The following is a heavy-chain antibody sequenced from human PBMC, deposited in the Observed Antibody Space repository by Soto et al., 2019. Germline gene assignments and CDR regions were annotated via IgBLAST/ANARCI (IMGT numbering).Heavy chain of an antibody. CDR3: ARQYYDFWSGRIRTYYYYGMDV. J-gene: IGHJ6*02. Sequence: PGESLKISCKGSGYSFTSYWISWVRQMPGKGLEWMGRIDPSDSYTNYSPSFQGHVTISADKSISTAYLQWSSLKASDTAMYYCARQYYDFWSGRIRTYYYYGMDVWGQGTTVTVSS. CDR1: GYSFTSYW. V-gene: IGHV5-10-1*01. D-gene: IGHD3-3*01. CDR2: IDPSDSYT.